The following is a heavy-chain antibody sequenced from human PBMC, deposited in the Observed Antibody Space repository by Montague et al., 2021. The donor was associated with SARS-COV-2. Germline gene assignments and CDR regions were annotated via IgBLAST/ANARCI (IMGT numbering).Heavy chain of an antibody. J-gene: IGHJ6*03. D-gene: IGHD3-22*01. CDR3: ARDRIEIYMIVVVVTESSYYLEV. CDR1: GGSFSGHY. CDR2: INNSGST. V-gene: IGHV4-34*01. Sequence: SETLSPTCAVYGGSFSGHYWSWIRQPPGKGLEWTWEINNSGSTNYNPFLKIRVTISVDTSKNQFSLKLHSVTAADTAVYYCARDRIEIYMIVVVVTESSYYLEVWGRGSAVTVSS.